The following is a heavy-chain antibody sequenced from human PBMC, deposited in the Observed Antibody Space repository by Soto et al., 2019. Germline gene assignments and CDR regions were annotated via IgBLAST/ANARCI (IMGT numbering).Heavy chain of an antibody. CDR1: GFTVSNNY. J-gene: IGHJ4*02. D-gene: IGHD3-10*01. V-gene: IGHV3-23*01. CDR3: AKRNYGSEFDY. Sequence: GGSLRLSCAVSGFTVSNNYMNWVRQAPGKGLEWVSVISGSGGSTYYADSVKGRFTISRDNSKNTLYLQMNSLRAEDTAVYYCAKRNYGSEFDYWGQGTLVTVSS. CDR2: ISGSGGST.